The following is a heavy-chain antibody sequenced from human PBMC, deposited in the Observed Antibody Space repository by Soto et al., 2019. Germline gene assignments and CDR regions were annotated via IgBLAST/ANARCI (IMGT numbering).Heavy chain of an antibody. V-gene: IGHV4-39*02. CDR1: GESLIRNSYY. CDR3: ARCTFPYGDFDY. CDR2: VYYSAST. J-gene: IGHJ4*02. D-gene: IGHD4-17*01. Sequence: PSETLSLTCTVSGESLIRNSYYSAWILQPPGKGLEWIATVYYSASTYYNPSLESRATISVGASTNHFSLNLRSVAAADTAVYYRARCTFPYGDFDYWGQGALVTVSS.